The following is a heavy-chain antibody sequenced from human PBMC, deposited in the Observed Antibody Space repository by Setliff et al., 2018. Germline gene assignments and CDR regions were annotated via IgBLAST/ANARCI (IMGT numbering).Heavy chain of an antibody. CDR1: GYTFTSFD. D-gene: IGHD3-3*01. CDR2: MNPNSGNT. V-gene: IGHV1-8*03. J-gene: IGHJ5*02. Sequence: ASVKVSCKASGYTFTSFDINWVRQATGQGLEWRGWMNPNSGNTGYEQKFQGRVTITRNTSISTAYMEMSSLRSEDTAVYYCAVGRRGKYDFWSGYSNWFDPWGQGTLVTVSS. CDR3: AVGRRGKYDFWSGYSNWFDP.